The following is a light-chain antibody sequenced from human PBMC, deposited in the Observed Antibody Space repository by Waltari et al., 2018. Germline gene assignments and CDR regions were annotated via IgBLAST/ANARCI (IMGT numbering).Light chain of an antibody. CDR1: SSDVGFYNH. Sequence: QSALTQPPSVSGSPRQSLTIPRTVTSSDVGFYNHVPWYQQYPGKAPKLIFYDVFQRPSGVSNRFSGSKSGNTASLTISGLQTEDEGDYYCNSYAGSSSWVFGGGTKLTVL. J-gene: IGLJ3*02. V-gene: IGLV2-14*03. CDR2: DVF. CDR3: NSYAGSSSWV.